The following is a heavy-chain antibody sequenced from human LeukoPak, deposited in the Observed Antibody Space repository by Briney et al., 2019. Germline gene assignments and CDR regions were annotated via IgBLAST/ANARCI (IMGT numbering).Heavy chain of an antibody. CDR1: GFTFSSYW. D-gene: IGHD2-21*02. CDR2: IKQDGSEK. Sequence: SGGSLRLSCAASGFTFSSYWMSWVRQAPGKGLEWVANIKQDGSEKYYVDSVKGRFTISRDNAKNSLYLQMNSLRAEDTAVYYCAKDLNIVVVTAIFDYWGQGALVTVSS. J-gene: IGHJ4*02. V-gene: IGHV3-7*03. CDR3: AKDLNIVVVTAIFDY.